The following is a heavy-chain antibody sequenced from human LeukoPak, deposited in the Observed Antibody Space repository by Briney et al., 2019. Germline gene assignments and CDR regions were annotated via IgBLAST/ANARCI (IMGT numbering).Heavy chain of an antibody. CDR2: IYYSGST. CDR1: GGSIGSSSYY. D-gene: IGHD3-3*01. CDR3: ARPQWGLLYKDAFDI. Sequence: PSETLSLTCTVSGGSIGSSSYYWGWIRQPPGKGLEWIGSIYYSGSTYYNPSLKSRVTISVDTSKNQFSLKLSSVTAADTAVYYCARPQWGLLYKDAFDIWGQGTMVTVSS. V-gene: IGHV4-39*01. J-gene: IGHJ3*02.